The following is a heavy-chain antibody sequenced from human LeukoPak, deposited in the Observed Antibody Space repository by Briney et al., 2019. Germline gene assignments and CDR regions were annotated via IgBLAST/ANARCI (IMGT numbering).Heavy chain of an antibody. Sequence: GGSLRLSCAASGFTFSSYAMSWVRQAPGKGLEWVSAISSSGGGTYYADPVKGRFTISRDNSKNTLYLQLNGLRSEDTAVYYCAKVKGSEGYCSITSCLADYWGQGTLVTVSS. CDR3: AKVKGSEGYCSITSCLADY. V-gene: IGHV3-23*01. D-gene: IGHD2-2*01. J-gene: IGHJ4*02. CDR1: GFTFSSYA. CDR2: ISSSGGGT.